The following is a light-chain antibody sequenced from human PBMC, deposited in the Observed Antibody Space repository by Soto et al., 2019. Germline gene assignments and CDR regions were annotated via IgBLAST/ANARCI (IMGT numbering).Light chain of an antibody. CDR3: QQFNNWPPIT. Sequence: EIVMTQSPATLSVSPGETVTLSCRASQSVNSNLAWYQQKPGQAPRLLIYHASTRATGIPARFSGSGSGTEFTLPISSLQSEDFAILYCQQFNNWPPITFGGGTKVDIK. CDR1: QSVNSN. CDR2: HAS. V-gene: IGKV3D-15*01. J-gene: IGKJ4*01.